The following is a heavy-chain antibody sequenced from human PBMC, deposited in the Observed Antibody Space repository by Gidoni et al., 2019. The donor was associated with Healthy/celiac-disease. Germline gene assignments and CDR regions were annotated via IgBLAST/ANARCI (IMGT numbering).Heavy chain of an antibody. CDR2: ISSSSSYI. J-gene: IGHJ3*02. Sequence: EVQLVESGGGLVKPGGSLRLSCAASGFTFSSYSMNWVRQAPGKGLEWVASISSSSSYIYYADSVKGRFTISRDNAKNSLYLQMNSLRAEDTAVYYCARDPHPTIHGWFDAFDIWGQGTMVTVSS. D-gene: IGHD2-15*01. CDR1: GFTFSSYS. V-gene: IGHV3-21*01. CDR3: ARDPHPTIHGWFDAFDI.